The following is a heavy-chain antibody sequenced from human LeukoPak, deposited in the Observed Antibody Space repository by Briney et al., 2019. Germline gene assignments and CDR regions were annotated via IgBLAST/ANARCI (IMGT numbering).Heavy chain of an antibody. V-gene: IGHV3-21*01. Sequence: GGSLRLSCAASGFTFSTYSMNWVRQAPGKGLEWVSSISSTGSYIYYADSVKGRFTVSRDNAKNSLYLQMNSLRGEDTAVYYCARELVTGSVYWGQGTLSPSPQ. CDR1: GFTFSTYS. CDR2: ISSTGSYI. J-gene: IGHJ4*02. D-gene: IGHD2-21*02. CDR3: ARELVTGSVY.